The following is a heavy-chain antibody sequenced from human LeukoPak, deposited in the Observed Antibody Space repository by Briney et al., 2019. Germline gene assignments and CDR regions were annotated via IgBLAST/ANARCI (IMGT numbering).Heavy chain of an antibody. Sequence: GGSLRLSCAASGFTFSSYSMTWVRQAPGKGLEWVSYISSSSSTIYYADSVKGRFTISSDNAKNSLYLQMNSLRAEDTAVYYCARARVYGSGFRGNNRPYYFDYWGQGTLVTVSS. J-gene: IGHJ4*02. D-gene: IGHD3-10*01. CDR2: ISSSSSTI. CDR1: GFTFSSYS. V-gene: IGHV3-48*01. CDR3: ARARVYGSGFRGNNRPYYFDY.